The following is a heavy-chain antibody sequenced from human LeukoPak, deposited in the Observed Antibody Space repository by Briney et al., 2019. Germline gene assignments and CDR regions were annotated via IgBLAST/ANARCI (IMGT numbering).Heavy chain of an antibody. CDR2: INPGNGDT. D-gene: IGHD3-3*01. Sequence: ASVKVSCKASGYTFTTYAIHWVRQAPGQRLEWMGWINPGNGDTRYSQYFQGRVTITRDTSATTAYMELSSLRSEDMAVYYCARAYDFWSGCYDWYYFDYWGQGTLVTVSS. CDR3: ARAYDFWSGCYDWYYFDY. CDR1: GYTFTTYA. J-gene: IGHJ4*02. V-gene: IGHV1-3*03.